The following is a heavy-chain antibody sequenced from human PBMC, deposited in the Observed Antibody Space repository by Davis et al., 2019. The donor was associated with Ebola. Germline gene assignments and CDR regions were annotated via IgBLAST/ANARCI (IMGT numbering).Heavy chain of an antibody. D-gene: IGHD1-26*01. CDR3: ARKWELLLHAFDI. CDR2: INPHNGNT. Sequence: AASVKVSCKASGYTFTNYGITWVRQAPGQGLEWMGWINPHNGNTNYAQNVQGRVTMTTDTSTSTAYMEVGSLKSDDTAVYYCARKWELLLHAFDIWGQGTMVTVSS. J-gene: IGHJ3*02. V-gene: IGHV1-18*04. CDR1: GYTFTNYG.